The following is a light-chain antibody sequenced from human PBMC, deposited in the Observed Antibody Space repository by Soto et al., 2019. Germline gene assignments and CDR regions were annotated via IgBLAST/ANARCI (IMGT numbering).Light chain of an antibody. J-gene: IGKJ4*01. Sequence: EIVLTQSPGTLSLSPGERATLSCRASQSVSSSYLAWYQQKPGQAPRLLIYGASSRATGIPDRFSGSGSGTDFTLTISRLEPEDFALYYCQQYGSSPPTFGRVTKVEIK. V-gene: IGKV3-20*01. CDR2: GAS. CDR3: QQYGSSPPT. CDR1: QSVSSSY.